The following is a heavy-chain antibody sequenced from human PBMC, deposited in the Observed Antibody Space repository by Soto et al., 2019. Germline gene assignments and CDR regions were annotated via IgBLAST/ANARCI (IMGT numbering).Heavy chain of an antibody. V-gene: IGHV5-10-1*01. CDR2: IDPSDSYT. CDR1: GDSFTSYW. Sequence: PGESLKISCKGSGDSFTSYWISWVRQMPGKGLEWMGRIDPSDSYTNYSPSFQGHVTISADKSISTAYLQWSSLKASDTAMYYCARSTLLHRAAFDIWGQGTMVTVSS. CDR3: ARSTLLHRAAFDI. J-gene: IGHJ3*02. D-gene: IGHD2-15*01.